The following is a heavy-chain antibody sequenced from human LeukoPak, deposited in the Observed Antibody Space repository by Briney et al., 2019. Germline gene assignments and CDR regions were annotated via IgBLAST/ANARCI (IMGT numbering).Heavy chain of an antibody. CDR1: GGTFSSYS. CDR2: IIPIFDTA. Sequence: ASVKVSCKASGGTFSSYSISWVRQAPGQGLEGMGGIIPIFDTADYAQKFQGRVTITADESTSTAYMELSSLRSEDTAVFYCARISLGAIWGYYYGMDVWGQGTTVTVSS. D-gene: IGHD1-26*01. CDR3: ARISLGAIWGYYYGMDV. V-gene: IGHV1-69*13. J-gene: IGHJ6*02.